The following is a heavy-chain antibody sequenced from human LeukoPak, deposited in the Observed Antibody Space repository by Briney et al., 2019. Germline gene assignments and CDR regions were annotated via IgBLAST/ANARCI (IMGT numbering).Heavy chain of an antibody. CDR1: GFIFRSYG. Sequence: GGSLRLSCAASGFIFRSYGMHWVRQAPGKGLEWVAVIWYDGSNKYYADSVKGRFTISRDNSKNTLFLQMNSLRGEDTAVYYCARGRGIAAAGPPDYWGQGTLVTVSS. CDR2: IWYDGSNK. CDR3: ARGRGIAAAGPPDY. V-gene: IGHV3-33*01. D-gene: IGHD6-13*01. J-gene: IGHJ4*02.